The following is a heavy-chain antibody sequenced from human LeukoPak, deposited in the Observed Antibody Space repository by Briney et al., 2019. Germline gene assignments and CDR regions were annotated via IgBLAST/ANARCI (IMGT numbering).Heavy chain of an antibody. D-gene: IGHD1-26*01. CDR1: GLTFSSYE. V-gene: IGHV3-48*03. CDR3: ARYLNSGPEDF. CDR2: ISSSGSTV. J-gene: IGHJ4*02. Sequence: GGSLRLSCAASGLTFSSYEMNWVGQAPGQGLEWVSYISSSGSTVYYAESVNGLFTNSRDNANNSLFLQMNSLRAEDTAVYYCARYLNSGPEDFWGQGNLVTVSS.